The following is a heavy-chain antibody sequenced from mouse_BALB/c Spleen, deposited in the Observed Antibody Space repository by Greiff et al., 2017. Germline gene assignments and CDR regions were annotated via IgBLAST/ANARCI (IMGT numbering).Heavy chain of an antibody. D-gene: IGHD2-10*02. CDR1: GFTFSNYW. Sequence: EVQLVESGGGLVQPGGSMKLSCVASGFTFSNYWMNWVRQSPEKGLEWVAEIRLKSNNYATHYAESVKGRFTISRDDSKSSVYLQMNNLRAEDTGIYYCTRPKYGNSAWFAYWGQGTLVTVSA. CDR3: TRPKYGNSAWFAY. V-gene: IGHV6-6*02. CDR2: IRLKSNNYAT. J-gene: IGHJ3*01.